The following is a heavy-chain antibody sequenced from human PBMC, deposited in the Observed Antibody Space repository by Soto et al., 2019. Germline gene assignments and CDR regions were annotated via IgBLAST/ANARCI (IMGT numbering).Heavy chain of an antibody. CDR2: TYYGSKWYH. Sequence: QVQLQHSGPGLETPSPTISLTCATCGDSVSSNNAAWNWVRQSPSRGLEWLGRTYYGSKWYHDYAVSVNSRITINQDTYNKQFSLQLNSVTAEDTVVYYCARDRSPGSSSWYDYWGQGTLVTVSS. J-gene: IGHJ4*02. V-gene: IGHV6-1*01. CDR1: GDSVSSNNAA. D-gene: IGHD6-13*01. CDR3: ARDRSPGSSSWYDY.